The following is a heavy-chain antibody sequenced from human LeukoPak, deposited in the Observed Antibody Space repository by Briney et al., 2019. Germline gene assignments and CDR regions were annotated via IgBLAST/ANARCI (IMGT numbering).Heavy chain of an antibody. Sequence: SETLSLTCTVSGGSISSYYWSWIRQPAGKGLEWIGYIYYSGSTKYNPSLKSRVTISVDMSKNQFSLKLSSVTAADTAVYYCARDLNGSGSYLGNWGQGTLVTVSS. CDR3: ARDLNGSGSYLGN. CDR1: GGSISSYY. D-gene: IGHD3-10*01. V-gene: IGHV4-59*01. CDR2: IYYSGST. J-gene: IGHJ4*02.